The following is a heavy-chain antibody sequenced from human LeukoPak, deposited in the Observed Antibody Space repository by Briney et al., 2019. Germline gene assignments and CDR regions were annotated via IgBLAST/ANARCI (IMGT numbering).Heavy chain of an antibody. J-gene: IGHJ4*02. V-gene: IGHV3-30*04. Sequence: RSLRLSCEASGFTLSTYAMHWVRQAPGKGLEWVAVISYDGSNKYYADSVKGRFTISRDNSKNTLYLQMNSLRAEDTAVYYCAREGDELWFGELLSGLFDYWGQGTLVTVSS. CDR2: ISYDGSNK. CDR1: GFTLSTYA. D-gene: IGHD3-10*01. CDR3: AREGDELWFGELLSGLFDY.